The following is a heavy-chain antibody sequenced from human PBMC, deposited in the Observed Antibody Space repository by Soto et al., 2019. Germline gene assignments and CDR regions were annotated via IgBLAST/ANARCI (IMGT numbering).Heavy chain of an antibody. Sequence: GGSLRLSCEASGFSFSRYWMSWVRQAPGKGLEWVANIKHDGSEKYYVDSVKGRFTISRDNAKNSLYLQMNSLRAEDTAVYYCARYSGYDNDYWGQGTLVTVSS. CDR2: IKHDGSEK. D-gene: IGHD5-12*01. V-gene: IGHV3-7*01. J-gene: IGHJ4*02. CDR3: ARYSGYDNDY. CDR1: GFSFSRYW.